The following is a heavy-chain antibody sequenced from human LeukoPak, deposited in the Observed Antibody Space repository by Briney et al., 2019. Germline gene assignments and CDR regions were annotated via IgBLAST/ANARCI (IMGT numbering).Heavy chain of an antibody. J-gene: IGHJ4*02. D-gene: IGHD5-12*01. CDR2: IYTSGST. Sequence: SETLSLTCTVSGGSISSGSYYWSWIRQPAGKGLEWIGRIYTSGSTNYNPSLKSRVTISVDTSKNQFSLKLSSVTAADTAVYYCAREGYSGYDYVYWGQGTLVTVSS. V-gene: IGHV4-61*02. CDR3: AREGYSGYDYVY. CDR1: GGSISSGSYY.